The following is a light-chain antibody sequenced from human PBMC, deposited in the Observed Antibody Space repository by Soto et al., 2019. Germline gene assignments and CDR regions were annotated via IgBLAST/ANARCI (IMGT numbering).Light chain of an antibody. CDR2: DAS. V-gene: IGKV3-15*01. CDR3: QQYNYWPPDT. Sequence: EIVMTQSPATLSVSPGERATLSCRASQSVGSNLAWYQHKPGQAPRLLIYDASTRATGIPARFSGSGSGTEFTLTISSLQSEDFAAYYCQQYNYWPPDTFGQGTKLEIK. J-gene: IGKJ2*01. CDR1: QSVGSN.